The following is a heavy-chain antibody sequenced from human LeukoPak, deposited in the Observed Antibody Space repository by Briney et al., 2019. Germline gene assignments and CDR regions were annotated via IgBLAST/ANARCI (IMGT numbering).Heavy chain of an antibody. D-gene: IGHD5-18*01. V-gene: IGHV4-59*01. Sequence: SETLSLTCTVSGGSISHYYWSWIRQPPGKGLEWIGYIYSSGSTNYNPSLKSRVTISEDTSKNQFSLKLSSVTAADTAVYYCARGGGYSYGIDYWGQGTLVTVSS. CDR1: GGSISHYY. J-gene: IGHJ4*02. CDR2: IYSSGST. CDR3: ARGGGYSYGIDY.